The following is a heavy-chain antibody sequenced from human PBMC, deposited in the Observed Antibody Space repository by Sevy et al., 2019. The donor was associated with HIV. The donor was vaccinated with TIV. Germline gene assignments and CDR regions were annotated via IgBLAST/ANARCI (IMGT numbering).Heavy chain of an antibody. Sequence: GSLRLSCAASGFRFSDHDMSWIRQAPGKGLEWVAYISRSGTILYYADSVRGRFTISRDNAKNSLFLQMNSLGVEDTAMYYCMSDYGGTYHKNYFAYGGQGTLVTVSS. D-gene: IGHD1-26*01. CDR1: GFRFSDHD. CDR3: MSDYGGTYHKNYFAY. J-gene: IGHJ4*02. V-gene: IGHV3-11*01. CDR2: ISRSGTIL.